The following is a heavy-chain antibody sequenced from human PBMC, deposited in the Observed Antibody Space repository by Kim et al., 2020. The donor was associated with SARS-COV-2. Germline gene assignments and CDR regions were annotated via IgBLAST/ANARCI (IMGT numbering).Heavy chain of an antibody. Sequence: GGSLRLSCAASGFTFSSYEMNWVRQAPGKGLEWISYISSSGSTIYYADSVKGRFTISRDNAKNSLYLQMNSLRAGDTAVYYCARAALSGFDYWGQGTLVTVSS. V-gene: IGHV3-48*03. D-gene: IGHD3-22*01. CDR2: ISSSGSTI. CDR1: GFTFSSYE. J-gene: IGHJ4*02. CDR3: ARAALSGFDY.